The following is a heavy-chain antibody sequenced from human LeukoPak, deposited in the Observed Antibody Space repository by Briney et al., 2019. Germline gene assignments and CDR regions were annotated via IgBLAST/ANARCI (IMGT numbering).Heavy chain of an antibody. V-gene: IGHV3-66*01. J-gene: IGHJ4*02. CDR3: ARDFEWSSSAAGGFNFDY. D-gene: IGHD6-13*01. Sequence: GGSLRLSCSASGFSVSSNYMSWVRQAPGKGLEWVSVIYSGGNTNYADSVKGRFTISRDNSKNTLYLQMNNLRAEDTAMYYCARDFEWSSSAAGGFNFDYWGQGTLVTVSS. CDR2: IYSGGNT. CDR1: GFSVSSNY.